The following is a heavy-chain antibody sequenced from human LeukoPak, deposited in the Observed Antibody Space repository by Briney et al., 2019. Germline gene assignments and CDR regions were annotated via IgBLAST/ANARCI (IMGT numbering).Heavy chain of an antibody. CDR2: IYYSGST. J-gene: IGHJ4*02. CDR1: GGSISSGDYY. V-gene: IGHV4-30-4*08. D-gene: IGHD3-22*01. CDR3: ARVLYYDSSWCFDY. Sequence: PSETLSLTCTVSGGSISSGDYYWSWIRQPPGKGLEWIGYIYYSGSTYYNPSLKSRVTISVDTSKNQFSLKLSSVTAADTAVYYCARVLYYDSSWCFDYWGQGTLVTVSS.